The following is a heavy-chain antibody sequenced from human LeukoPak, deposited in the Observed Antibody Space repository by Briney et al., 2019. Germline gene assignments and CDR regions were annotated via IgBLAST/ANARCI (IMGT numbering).Heavy chain of an antibody. CDR3: ARDRSRGSGGVDY. CDR1: GYSISSGYY. CDR2: IYHSGST. D-gene: IGHD3-10*01. V-gene: IGHV4-38-2*02. J-gene: IGHJ4*02. Sequence: SETLSLTCTVSGYSISSGYYWGWIRQPPGKGLEWIGSIYHSGSTYYNPSLKSRVTISVDTSKNQFSLKLSSVTAADTAVYYCARDRSRGSGGVDYWGQGTLVIVSS.